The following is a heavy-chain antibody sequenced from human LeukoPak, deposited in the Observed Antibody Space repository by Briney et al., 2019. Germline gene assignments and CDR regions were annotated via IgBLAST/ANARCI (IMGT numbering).Heavy chain of an antibody. J-gene: IGHJ6*03. CDR3: AKARDFSYGDYLLYYYYYMDV. V-gene: IGHV3-23*01. D-gene: IGHD4-17*01. CDR2: ISGSGGST. CDR1: GFTFSSYA. Sequence: GGSLRLSCAASGFTFSSYAMSWVRQAPGKGLEWVSAISGSGGSTYYADSVKGRFTISRDNSKNTLYLQMNSLRAEDTAVYYCAKARDFSYGDYLLYYYYYMDVWGKGTTVTVSS.